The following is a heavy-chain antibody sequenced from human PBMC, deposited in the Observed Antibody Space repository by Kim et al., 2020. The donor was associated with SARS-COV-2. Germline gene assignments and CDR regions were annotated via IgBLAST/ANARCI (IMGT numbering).Heavy chain of an antibody. D-gene: IGHD5-12*01. Sequence: GGSLRLSCAASGFTFSSYAMHWVRQAPGKGLEWVAVISYDGSNKYYADSVKGRFTISRDNSKNTLYLQMNSLRAEDTAVYYCARELLYSGYDKPLFYYYYGMDVWGQGTTVTVSS. CDR3: ARELLYSGYDKPLFYYYYGMDV. CDR2: ISYDGSNK. V-gene: IGHV3-30*04. J-gene: IGHJ6*02. CDR1: GFTFSSYA.